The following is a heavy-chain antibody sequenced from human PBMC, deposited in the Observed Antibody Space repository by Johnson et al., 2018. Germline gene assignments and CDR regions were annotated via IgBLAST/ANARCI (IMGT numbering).Heavy chain of an antibody. D-gene: IGHD5-24*01. CDR1: GYSFTRYA. J-gene: IGHJ1*01. CDR3: ARDPAGITSTNEYFHH. CDR2: ITTVNGDT. Sequence: QVQLVQSGAEVKKTGASVKVSCKASGYSFTRYAMHWVRQAPGQRLEWMGWITTVNGDTKYSQNFQGRVTITRDTSASTAYMELSNLRSEDTAVYYWARDPAGITSTNEYFHHWGQGSRVNVSA. V-gene: IGHV1-3*04.